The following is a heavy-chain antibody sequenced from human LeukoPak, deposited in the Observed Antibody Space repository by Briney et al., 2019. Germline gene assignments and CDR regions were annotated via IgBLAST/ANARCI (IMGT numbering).Heavy chain of an antibody. V-gene: IGHV3-23*01. J-gene: IGHJ4*02. D-gene: IGHD3-9*01. CDR3: AKDAGILTGYYNWAFDY. Sequence: GGSLRLSCAASGSTVSSYGMNWVRQAPGKGLEWGSGISGSHGSTYYADSVKGRFTISRDNSKITLYLKMNSLRAEDTAVYYCAKDAGILTGYYNWAFDYWGQGTLVTVSS. CDR2: ISGSHGST. CDR1: GSTVSSYG.